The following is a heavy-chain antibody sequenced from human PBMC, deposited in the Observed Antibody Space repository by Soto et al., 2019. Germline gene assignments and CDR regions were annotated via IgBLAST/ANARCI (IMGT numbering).Heavy chain of an antibody. D-gene: IGHD2-15*01. J-gene: IGHJ5*02. CDR2: IYYSGST. V-gene: IGHV4-61*08. Sequence: SETLSLTCTVSGGSISSGGYYWSWIRQHPGKGLEWIGYIYYSGSTYYNPSLKSRVTISVDTSKNQFSLKLSSVTAADTAVYYCASGPVVGFDPWGQGTLVTVSS. CDR3: ASGPVVGFDP. CDR1: GGSISSGGYY.